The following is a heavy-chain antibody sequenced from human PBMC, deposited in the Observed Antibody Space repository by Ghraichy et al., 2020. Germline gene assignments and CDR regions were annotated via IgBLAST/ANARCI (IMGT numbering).Heavy chain of an antibody. CDR3: ARATTGGPWYGMDV. CDR1: GGSISSYY. D-gene: IGHD4-23*01. CDR2: IYHSGST. Sequence: SETLSLTCTVSGGSISSYYWSWIRQPPGKGLEWIGYIYHSGSTNYNPSLKSRVTVSIDTSKKQFSLKLTSVTAADTAVYYCARATTGGPWYGMDVWGQGTTVTVSS. J-gene: IGHJ6*02. V-gene: IGHV4-59*01.